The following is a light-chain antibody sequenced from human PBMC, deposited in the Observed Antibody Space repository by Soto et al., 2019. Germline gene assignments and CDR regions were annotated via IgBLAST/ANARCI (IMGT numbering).Light chain of an antibody. CDR1: QSVSSSY. J-gene: IGKJ2*01. V-gene: IGKV3-20*01. CDR2: GAS. CDR3: QQYGSSPPYT. Sequence: EIVLTQSPGTLSLSPGERATLSCRASQSVSSSYLAWYQQKPGQAPRLLIYGASSRATGIPDRFSGSGSGTDFTLTISRLELEDFAVYYCQQYGSSPPYTFGLGTKLEIK.